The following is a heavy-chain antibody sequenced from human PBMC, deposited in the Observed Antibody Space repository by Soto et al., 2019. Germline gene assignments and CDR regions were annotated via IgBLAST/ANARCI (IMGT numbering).Heavy chain of an antibody. V-gene: IGHV3-23*01. CDR2: ISVSVGST. CDR3: AKVERAVAGIID. Sequence: EVQLLESGGGFVQPGGSLRLSCAASGFTFSSYAMSWVRQAPGKGLDWVSAISVSVGSTYYADSVKGRFTISRDNSKNTLYLQMNSLRAEDTAVYYCAKVERAVAGIIDWGQGTLVTVSS. J-gene: IGHJ4*02. D-gene: IGHD6-19*01. CDR1: GFTFSSYA.